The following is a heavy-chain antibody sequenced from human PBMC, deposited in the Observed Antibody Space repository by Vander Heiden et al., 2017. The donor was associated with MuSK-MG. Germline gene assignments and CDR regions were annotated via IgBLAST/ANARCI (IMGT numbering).Heavy chain of an antibody. J-gene: IGHJ6*02. Sequence: EVQLLESGGGLVQPGGSLRLSCAASGFTFSSYAMSWVRQAPGKGLEWVSAISGSGGSTYYADSVKGRFTISRDNSKNTLYLQMNSLRAEDTAVYYCAKGVRPLYCSGGSCYDYNYYYYGMDVWGQGTTVTVSS. V-gene: IGHV3-23*01. CDR2: ISGSGGST. CDR1: GFTFSSYA. CDR3: AKGVRPLYCSGGSCYDYNYYYYGMDV. D-gene: IGHD2-15*01.